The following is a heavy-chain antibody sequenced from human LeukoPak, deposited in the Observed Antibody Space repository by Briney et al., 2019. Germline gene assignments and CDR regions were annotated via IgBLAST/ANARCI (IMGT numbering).Heavy chain of an antibody. D-gene: IGHD3-3*01. Sequence: SETLSLTCTVSGGSISSSTYYWGWIRQPPGKGLEWIGYIYYSGSTNYNPSLKSRVTISVDTSKNQFSLKLSSVTAADTAVYYCARGATGGYDFWSGYYMSFDYWGQGTLVTVSS. CDR3: ARGATGGYDFWSGYYMSFDY. J-gene: IGHJ4*02. CDR1: GGSISSSTYY. CDR2: IYYSGST. V-gene: IGHV4-61*05.